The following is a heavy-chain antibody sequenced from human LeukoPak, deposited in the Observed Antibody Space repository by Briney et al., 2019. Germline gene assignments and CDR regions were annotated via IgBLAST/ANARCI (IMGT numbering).Heavy chain of an antibody. CDR3: ARVHRYYDAGDY. V-gene: IGHV1-18*01. Sequence: ASVKVSCKASGCTFTSYGISWVRQAPGQGLEWMGWISAYNGNTNYAQKLQGRVTMTTDTSTSTAYMELRSLRSDDTAVYYCARVHRYYDAGDYWGQGTLVTVSS. CDR2: ISAYNGNT. CDR1: GCTFTSYG. D-gene: IGHD3-10*01. J-gene: IGHJ4*02.